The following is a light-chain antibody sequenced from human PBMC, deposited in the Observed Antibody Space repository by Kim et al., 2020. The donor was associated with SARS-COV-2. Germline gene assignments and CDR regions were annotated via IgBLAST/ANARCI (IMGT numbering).Light chain of an antibody. J-gene: IGKJ2*01. CDR2: QTS. V-gene: IGKV3-20*01. CDR3: QQYGSSPPYT. CDR1: QHVYKGY. Sequence: SPGEGATLSCRASQHVYKGYLAWYQQRLGQAPRLLIYQTSNRATGIPDRVSGSGSGTDFTLTISRLEPEDFAVYYCQQYGSSPPYTFGQGTKLEI.